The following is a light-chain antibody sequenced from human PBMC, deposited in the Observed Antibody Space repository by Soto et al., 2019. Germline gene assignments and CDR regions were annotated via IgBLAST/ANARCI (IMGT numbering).Light chain of an antibody. J-gene: IGKJ4*01. CDR1: QFINSF. CDR3: QQTHSYPST. V-gene: IGKV1-13*02. Sequence: AIQLTQSPSSLSASVGDRVTITCRASQFINSFLAWYQQKPGKAPKLLIYAASSLQTGVPSRFSGSGSATDFTLTINSLQPEDFATYYCQQTHSYPSTFGGGTKVDIK. CDR2: AAS.